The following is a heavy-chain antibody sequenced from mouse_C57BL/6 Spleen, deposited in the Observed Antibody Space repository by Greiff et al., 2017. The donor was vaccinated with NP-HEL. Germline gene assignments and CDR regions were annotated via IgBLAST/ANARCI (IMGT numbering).Heavy chain of an antibody. V-gene: IGHV1-15*01. CDR1: GYTFTDYE. D-gene: IGHD1-1*01. CDR3: ARSSSYDYFDY. J-gene: IGHJ2*01. Sequence: VQLQQSGAELVRPGASVTLSCKASGYTFTDYEMHWVKQTPVHGLEWIGAIDPETGGTAYNQKFKSKATLTVDTSSSTAYMQLSSLTSEDSAVYYCARSSSYDYFDYWGQGTTLTVSS. CDR2: IDPETGGT.